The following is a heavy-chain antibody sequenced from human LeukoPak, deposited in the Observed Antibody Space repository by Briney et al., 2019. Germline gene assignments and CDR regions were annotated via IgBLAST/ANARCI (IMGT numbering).Heavy chain of an antibody. V-gene: IGHV4-39*07. D-gene: IGHD6-13*01. CDR1: GGSISSSSYY. J-gene: IGHJ5*02. CDR2: IYYSGST. CDR3: ARDRYSSSWYTWFDP. Sequence: SETLSLTCTVSGGSISSSSYYWGWIRQPPGEGLEWIGSIYYSGSTYYNPSLKSRVTISVDTSKNQFSLKLSSVTAADTAVYYCARDRYSSSWYTWFDPWGQGTLVTVSS.